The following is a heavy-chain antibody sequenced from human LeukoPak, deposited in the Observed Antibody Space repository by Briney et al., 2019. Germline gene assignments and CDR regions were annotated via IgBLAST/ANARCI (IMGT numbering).Heavy chain of an antibody. CDR1: GFTFSSYS. V-gene: IGHV3-21*01. J-gene: IGHJ6*02. D-gene: IGHD5-12*01. CDR2: ISSSSSYI. Sequence: AGGSLRLSCAASGFTFSSYSMNWVRQAPGKGLEWVSSISSSSSYIYYADSVKGRFTISRDNAKNSLYLQMNSLRAEDTAVYYCARDYSGYDKGYYYYGMDVWGQGTTVTVSS. CDR3: ARDYSGYDKGYYYYGMDV.